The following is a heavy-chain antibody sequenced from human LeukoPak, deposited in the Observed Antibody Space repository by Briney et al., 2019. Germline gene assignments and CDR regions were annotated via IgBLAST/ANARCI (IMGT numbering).Heavy chain of an antibody. CDR3: ARDGIAAAETGGAFDI. V-gene: IGHV3-48*01. CDR1: GFTFSSYS. CDR2: ISSSSSTI. D-gene: IGHD6-13*01. Sequence: GGSLRLSCAASGFTFSSYSMNWVRQAPGKGLEWVSYISSSSSTIYYADSVKGRFTISRDNAKNSLYLQMNSLRAEDTAVYYCARDGIAAAETGGAFDIWGQGTMVTVSS. J-gene: IGHJ3*02.